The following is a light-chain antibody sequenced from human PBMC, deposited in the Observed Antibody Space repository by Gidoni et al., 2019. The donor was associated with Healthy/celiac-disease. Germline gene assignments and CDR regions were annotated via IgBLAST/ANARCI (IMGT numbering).Light chain of an antibody. V-gene: IGLV3-21*02. CDR3: QVWDSSSDLGV. CDR1: NIGSKS. J-gene: IGLJ1*01. CDR2: DDS. Sequence: SYVLTQPPSVSVAPGQTARITCGGNNIGSKSVPWYQQKPGQAPVLVVYDDSYRPSGIPARFSGSNSGNTATLTISRVEAGDEADYYCQVWDSSSDLGVFGTGTKVTVL.